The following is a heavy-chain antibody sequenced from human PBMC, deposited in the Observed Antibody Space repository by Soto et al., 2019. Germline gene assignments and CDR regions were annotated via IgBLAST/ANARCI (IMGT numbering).Heavy chain of an antibody. Sequence: PSGKVSCKAAGYTFTSYAMHWVRQAPGQRLEWMGWINAGNGNTKYSQKFQGRVTITRDTSASTAYMELSSLRSEDTAVYYCARDPSRNWYYGMDVWGQGTTVTVSS. CDR1: GYTFTSYA. CDR3: ARDPSRNWYYGMDV. V-gene: IGHV1-3*01. CDR2: INAGNGNT. D-gene: IGHD1-1*01. J-gene: IGHJ6*02.